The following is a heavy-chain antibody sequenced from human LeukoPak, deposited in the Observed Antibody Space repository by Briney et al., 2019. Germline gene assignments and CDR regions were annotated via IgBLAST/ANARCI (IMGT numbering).Heavy chain of an antibody. Sequence: GESLKISCKGSGYSFTSYWIGWVRQMPGKGLEWMGIIYPGDSDTRYSPSFQGQVTTSADKSISTAYLQWSSLKASDTAMYYCARSKQGLRYFDSFDAFDIWGQGTMVTVSS. D-gene: IGHD3-9*01. V-gene: IGHV5-51*01. CDR1: GYSFTSYW. CDR2: IYPGDSDT. J-gene: IGHJ3*02. CDR3: ARSKQGLRYFDSFDAFDI.